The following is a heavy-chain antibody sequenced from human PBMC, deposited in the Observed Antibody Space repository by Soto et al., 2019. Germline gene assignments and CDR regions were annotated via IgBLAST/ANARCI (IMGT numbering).Heavy chain of an antibody. Sequence: QVQLVESGGGVVQPGRSLRLSCAASGFTFSSYGMHWVRQAPGKGLEWVAVIWYDGSNKYYADSVKGRFTISRDNSKNTLYLQMHSLRAEDTAVYYCARDRWELQGLAYGMDVWGQGTTVTVSS. J-gene: IGHJ6*02. D-gene: IGHD1-26*01. CDR1: GFTFSSYG. V-gene: IGHV3-33*01. CDR2: IWYDGSNK. CDR3: ARDRWELQGLAYGMDV.